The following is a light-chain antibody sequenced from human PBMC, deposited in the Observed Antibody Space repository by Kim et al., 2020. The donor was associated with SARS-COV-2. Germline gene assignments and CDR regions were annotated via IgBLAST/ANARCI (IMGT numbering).Light chain of an antibody. CDR3: HQYFGTPET. CDR1: KSILYSSDNKNY. CDR2: WAS. V-gene: IGKV4-1*01. Sequence: DIVMTQSPASLALSLGERATINCKTSKSILYSSDNKNYLAWYQQKPGQPHKLLVYWASTRESVVPERFSGSGSGTDFTLTISALQAEDVAVYYSHQYFGTPETFRQGTKLDIK. J-gene: IGKJ2*01.